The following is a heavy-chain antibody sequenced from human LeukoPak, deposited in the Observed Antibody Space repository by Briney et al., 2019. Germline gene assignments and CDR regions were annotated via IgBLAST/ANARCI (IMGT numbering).Heavy chain of an antibody. Sequence: GGSLRLSCSASGFTFSSYAMHWVRQAPGKGLEYVSAISSNGGSTYYADSVKGRFTISRDNSKNTLYLQMSSLRAEDTAVYYCAREWTVRGVIMSPYYYYYGMDVWGQGTTVTVSS. CDR3: AREWTVRGVIMSPYYYYYGMDV. D-gene: IGHD3-10*01. V-gene: IGHV3-64D*09. J-gene: IGHJ6*02. CDR2: ISSNGGST. CDR1: GFTFSSYA.